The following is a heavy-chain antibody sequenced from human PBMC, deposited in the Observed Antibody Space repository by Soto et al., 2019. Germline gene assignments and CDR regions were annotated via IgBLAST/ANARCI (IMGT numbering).Heavy chain of an antibody. J-gene: IGHJ4*02. V-gene: IGHV3-48*01. CDR1: GFIFNSYS. D-gene: IGHD3-22*01. Sequence: EVQLVESGGGLVQPGGSLRLSCVASGFIFNSYSMNWVRQAQGKGLEGISYINSGGTSVFYADSVKGRFTISRDNAKNSLYLQMNSLRAEDTAVYYCGSSASPDAYWGQGTLVTVSS. CDR3: GSSASPDAY. CDR2: INSGGTSV.